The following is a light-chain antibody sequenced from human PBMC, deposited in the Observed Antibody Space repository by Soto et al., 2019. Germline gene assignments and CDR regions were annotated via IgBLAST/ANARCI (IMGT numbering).Light chain of an antibody. CDR2: DAS. V-gene: IGKV1-33*01. CDR1: QDISNY. CDR3: QQYANLPSYT. J-gene: IGKJ2*01. Sequence: DLQMTQSPSSLSASVGDRVTITCQASQDISNYLNWYQQKPGKAHKLLIYDASNLESGVPSSLSGGGSVTDFTFIISSLQPEDIATYYCQQYANLPSYTLGQGTKLEIK.